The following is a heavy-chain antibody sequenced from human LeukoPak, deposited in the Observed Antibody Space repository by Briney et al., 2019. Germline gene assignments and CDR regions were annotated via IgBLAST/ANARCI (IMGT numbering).Heavy chain of an antibody. D-gene: IGHD3-3*01. CDR1: GHTFTSYD. J-gene: IGHJ6*03. CDR3: ARVFGEYDFWSNDYYYYYMDV. V-gene: IGHV1-8*03. Sequence: ASVKVSCKASGHTFTSYDINWVRQATGQGLEWMGWMNPNSGNTGYAQKFQGRVTITRNTSISTAYMELSSLRSEDTAVYYCARVFGEYDFWSNDYYYYYMDVWGKGTTVTVSS. CDR2: MNPNSGNT.